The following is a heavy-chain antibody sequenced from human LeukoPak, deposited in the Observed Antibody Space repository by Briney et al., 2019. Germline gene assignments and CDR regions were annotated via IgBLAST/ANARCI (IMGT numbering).Heavy chain of an antibody. V-gene: IGHV3-33*06. CDR3: AKVLGQYYYYYMDV. D-gene: IGHD3-16*01. CDR2: IWYYGSNK. CDR1: GFTFSSYG. J-gene: IGHJ6*03. Sequence: PGGSLRLSCAASGFTFSSYGMHWVRQAPRKGREWVAVIWYYGSNKYYADSVKGRFTISRDNSKNTLYLQMNSLRAEDTAVYYCAKVLGQYYYYYMDVWGKGTTVTVSS.